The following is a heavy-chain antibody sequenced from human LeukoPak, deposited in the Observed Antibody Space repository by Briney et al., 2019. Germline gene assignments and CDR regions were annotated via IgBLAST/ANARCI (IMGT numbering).Heavy chain of an antibody. J-gene: IGHJ1*01. CDR2: ISGSGGST. V-gene: IGHV3-23*01. D-gene: IGHD2-15*01. CDR1: GFTFSSYA. Sequence: GGSLRLFCAASGFTFSSYAMSWVRQAPGKWLECVSAISGSGGSTYYADSVKGRFTSSRDNSKNTLYLQMNSLRAEDTAVYYCAKDVLRCSGGSCYSRVAEYFQHCGQGTLVTVSS. CDR3: AKDVLRCSGGSCYSRVAEYFQH.